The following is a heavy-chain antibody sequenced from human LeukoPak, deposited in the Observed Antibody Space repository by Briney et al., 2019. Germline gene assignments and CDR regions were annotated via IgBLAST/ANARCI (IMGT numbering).Heavy chain of an antibody. J-gene: IGHJ4*02. V-gene: IGHV1-2*02. CDR2: INPNSGGT. CDR3: ARQGSGWYCFDY. D-gene: IGHD6-19*01. CDR1: GYTFTGYY. Sequence: ASVKVSCKASGYTFTGYYIHWVRQAPGQGLEWMGWINPNSGGTNYAQKFQGRVTMTRDTSISTAYMELSRLTSDDTAVYYCARQGSGWYCFDYWGQGTLVTVSS.